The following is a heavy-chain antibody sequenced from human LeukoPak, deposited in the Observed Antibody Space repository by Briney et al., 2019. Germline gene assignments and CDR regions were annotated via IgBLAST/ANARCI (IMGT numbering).Heavy chain of an antibody. Sequence: ASVKVSSKASGYTFTSYGISWVRQAPGQGLGWMGWISAYNGNTNYAQKLQGRVTMTTDTSTSTAYMELRSLRSDDTAVYYCARDSSSWFYYYYGMDVWGQGTTVTVSS. J-gene: IGHJ6*02. V-gene: IGHV1-18*01. CDR2: ISAYNGNT. CDR3: ARDSSSWFYYYYGMDV. D-gene: IGHD6-13*01. CDR1: GYTFTSYG.